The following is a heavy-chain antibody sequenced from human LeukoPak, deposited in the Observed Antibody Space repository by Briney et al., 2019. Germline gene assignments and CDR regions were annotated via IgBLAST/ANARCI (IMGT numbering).Heavy chain of an antibody. D-gene: IGHD7-27*01. Sequence: GGSLRLTCAASGFTFNNYAMHWVRQAPGKGLEWVAVISYDGSNKYYADSVKGRFTISRDNSKNTLYLQMNSLRAEDTAVYYCARGSLLWGKATGGDFDYWGQGTLVTVSS. CDR2: ISYDGSNK. J-gene: IGHJ4*02. V-gene: IGHV3-30-3*01. CDR3: ARGSLLWGKATGGDFDY. CDR1: GFTFNNYA.